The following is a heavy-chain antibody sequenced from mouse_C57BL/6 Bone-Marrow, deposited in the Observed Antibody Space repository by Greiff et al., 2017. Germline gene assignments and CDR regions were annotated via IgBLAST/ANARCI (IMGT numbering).Heavy chain of an antibody. J-gene: IGHJ2*01. CDR2: IHPNSGST. CDR1: GYTFTSYW. Sequence: QVQLQQSGAELVKPGASVKLSCKASGYTFTSYWMHWVKQRLGRGIEWIGMIHPNSGSTNYNEKFKSKATLTVYKSSSTAYMQLSSLTSEDAAIYYCARYGYWGQGTTLTVSS. D-gene: IGHD1-1*01. CDR3: ARYGY. V-gene: IGHV1-64*01.